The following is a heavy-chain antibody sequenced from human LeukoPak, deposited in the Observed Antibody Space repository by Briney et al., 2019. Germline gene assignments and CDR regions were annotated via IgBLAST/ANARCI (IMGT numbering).Heavy chain of an antibody. CDR2: IYYSGST. J-gene: IGHJ4*02. CDR3: ARHRDYYGSGSYYNVGLFDY. Sequence: SETLSLTCAVSGGSISSNSYYWGWIRQPPGKGLEWIGSIYYSGSTCYNPSLKSRVTISVDTSKNQFSLKLSSVTAADTAVYYCARHRDYYGSGSYYNVGLFDYWGQGTLVTVSS. V-gene: IGHV4-39*01. D-gene: IGHD3-10*01. CDR1: GGSISSNSYY.